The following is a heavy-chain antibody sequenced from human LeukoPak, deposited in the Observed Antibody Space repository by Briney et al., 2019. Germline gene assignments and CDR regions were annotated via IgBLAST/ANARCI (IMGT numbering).Heavy chain of an antibody. V-gene: IGHV4-59*01. D-gene: IGHD6-13*01. J-gene: IGHJ6*03. CDR1: GGSISSYY. CDR3: ARGGGISHYYYYMDV. Sequence: SETLSLTCTVSGGSISSYYWSWIRQPPGKGLEWIGYVHYSGSTNYNPSLKSRVTISVDTSKNQFSLKLSSVTAADTAVYYCARGGGISHYYYYMDVWGKGTTVTISS. CDR2: VHYSGST.